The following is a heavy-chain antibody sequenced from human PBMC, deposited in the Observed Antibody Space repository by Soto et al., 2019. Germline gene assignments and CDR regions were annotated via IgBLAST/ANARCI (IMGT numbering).Heavy chain of an antibody. Sequence: SETLSLTCTVSGGSVSSGSYYWSWIRQPPGKGLEWIGYIYYSGSTNYNPSLKSRVTISVDTSKNQFSLKLSSVTAADTAVYYCARVGDYYDSSGYPTEVYFDYWGQGTLVTVSS. V-gene: IGHV4-61*01. D-gene: IGHD3-22*01. CDR1: GGSVSSGSYY. CDR2: IYYSGST. J-gene: IGHJ4*02. CDR3: ARVGDYYDSSGYPTEVYFDY.